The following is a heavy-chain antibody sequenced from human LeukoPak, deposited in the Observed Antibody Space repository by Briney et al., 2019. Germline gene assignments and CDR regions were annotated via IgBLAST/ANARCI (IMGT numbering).Heavy chain of an antibody. D-gene: IGHD3-10*01. CDR2: IYTSGST. V-gene: IGHV4-61*02. J-gene: IGHJ6*03. CDR1: GGSISSGSYY. CDR3: ARDRGSYYYYYMDV. Sequence: SQTLSLTCTVSGGSISSGSYYWSWIRQPAGKGLEWIGRIYTSGSTNYNPSLKSRVTISVDTSKNQFSLKLSSVTAADTAAYYCARDRGSYYYYYMDVWGKGTTVTVSS.